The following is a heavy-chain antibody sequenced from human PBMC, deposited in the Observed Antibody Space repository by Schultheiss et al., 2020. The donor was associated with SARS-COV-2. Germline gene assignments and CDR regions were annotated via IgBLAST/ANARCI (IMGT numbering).Heavy chain of an antibody. V-gene: IGHV1-2*02. CDR3: AREDIVVVPAAMGYYYYYYGMDV. CDR2: INPNSGGT. Sequence: GESLKISCKASGYTFTGYYMHWVRQAPGQGLEWMGWINPNSGGTNYAQKFQGRVTMTRDTSISTAYMELSRLRSDDTAVYYCAREDIVVVPAAMGYYYYYYGMDVWGQGTTVTVSS. D-gene: IGHD2-2*01. CDR1: GYTFTGYY. J-gene: IGHJ6*02.